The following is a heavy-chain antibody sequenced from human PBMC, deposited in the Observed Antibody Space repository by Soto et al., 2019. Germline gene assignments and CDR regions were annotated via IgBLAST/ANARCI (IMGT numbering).Heavy chain of an antibody. D-gene: IGHD1-1*01. CDR3: ARHGHNTGPGDY. V-gene: IGHV4-59*08. Sequence: SETLSLTCTVSGGSMSHYYWSWIRQPPGKGLEWIGYIHYTGSTNYNPYLKSRVTISVDTSKNHFSLKLSSVTAADTAVYYCARHGHNTGPGDYWGQGTLVTVSS. CDR1: GGSMSHYY. J-gene: IGHJ4*02. CDR2: IHYTGST.